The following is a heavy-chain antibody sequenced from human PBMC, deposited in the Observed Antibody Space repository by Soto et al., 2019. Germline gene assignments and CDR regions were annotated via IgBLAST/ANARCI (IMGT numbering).Heavy chain of an antibody. CDR2: IHYSGDS. D-gene: IGHD3-22*01. Sequence: SETLSLTCTVIGDSVSGNNYYWSWIRQRPGKGLEWIGYIHYSGDSYDNPPLTSRITMSMDVSKNQFSLNLRSVTAADTAIYYCARDVNDSSGSQGFDYWGQGTLVTVSS. V-gene: IGHV4-31*03. CDR3: ARDVNDSSGSQGFDY. J-gene: IGHJ4*02. CDR1: GDSVSGNNYY.